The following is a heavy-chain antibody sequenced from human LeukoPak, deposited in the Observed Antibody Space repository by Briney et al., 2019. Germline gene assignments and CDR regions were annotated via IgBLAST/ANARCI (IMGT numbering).Heavy chain of an antibody. J-gene: IGHJ3*02. CDR1: GFTVSSNY. V-gene: IGHV3-53*01. CDR2: IYSGGST. D-gene: IGHD4-23*01. Sequence: GESLRLSCAASGFTVSSNYMSWVRQAPGKGLEWVSVIYSGGSTYYADSVKGRFTISRDNAKNTLYLQMNSLRVEDTALYFCARMTVGNAFDIWGQGTLVTVSS. CDR3: ARMTVGNAFDI.